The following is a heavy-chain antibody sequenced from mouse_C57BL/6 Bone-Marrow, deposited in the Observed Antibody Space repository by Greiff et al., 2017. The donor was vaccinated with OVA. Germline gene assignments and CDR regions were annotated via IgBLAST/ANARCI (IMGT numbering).Heavy chain of an antibody. V-gene: IGHV5-6*01. CDR2: ISSGGSYT. CDR3: ARHPPYYCGSSRFAY. J-gene: IGHJ3*01. D-gene: IGHD1-1*01. Sequence: EVQRVESGGDLVKPGGSLKLSCAASGFTFSSYGMSWVRQTPDKRLEWVATISSGGSYTYYPDSVKGRFTISRDNAKNTLYLQMSSLKSEDTAMYYCARHPPYYCGSSRFAYWGQGTLVTVSA. CDR1: GFTFSSYG.